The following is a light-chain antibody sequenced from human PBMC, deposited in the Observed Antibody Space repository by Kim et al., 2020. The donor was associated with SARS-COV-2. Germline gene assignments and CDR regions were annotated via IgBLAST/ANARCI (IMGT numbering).Light chain of an antibody. CDR3: QVWDNGSDHIV. CDR2: HDT. J-gene: IGLJ2*01. V-gene: IGLV3-21*04. CDR1: NIGSKR. Sequence: PGGTARLTGGGTNIGSKRVHWYRQMPGQAPVLVIYHDTDRPSGIPERLSGSKSGDTATLTISMVVAGDEADYYCQVWDNGSDHIVFGGGTQLTVL.